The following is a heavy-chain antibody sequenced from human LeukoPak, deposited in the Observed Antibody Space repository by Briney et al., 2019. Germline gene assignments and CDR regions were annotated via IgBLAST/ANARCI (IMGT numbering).Heavy chain of an antibody. J-gene: IGHJ3*02. CDR3: ARDPIVVVVAAIEDDAFDI. V-gene: IGHV1-18*01. CDR1: GYSFTSYG. CDR2: ISAYNGNT. Sequence: AAVKVSCKASGYSFTSYGISWVRQAPGQGLEWMGWISAYNGNTNYAQKLQGRGTMTTDTSTSTAYMELRSLRSDDTAVYYCARDPIVVVVAAIEDDAFDIWGQGTMVTVSS. D-gene: IGHD2-15*01.